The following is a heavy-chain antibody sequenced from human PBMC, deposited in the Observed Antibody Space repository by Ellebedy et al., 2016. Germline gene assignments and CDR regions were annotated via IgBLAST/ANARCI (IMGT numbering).Heavy chain of an antibody. V-gene: IGHV3-20*01. CDR1: GFTFDDYG. CDR2: INWNGGST. CDR3: ARDLVAAGPDGKYYYYMDV. J-gene: IGHJ6*03. D-gene: IGHD6-13*01. Sequence: GGSLRLXXAASGFTFDDYGMSWVRQAPGKGLEWVSGINWNGGSTGYADSVKGRFTISRDNAKNSLYLQMNSLRAEDTALYHCARDLVAAGPDGKYYYYMDVWGKGTTVTVSS.